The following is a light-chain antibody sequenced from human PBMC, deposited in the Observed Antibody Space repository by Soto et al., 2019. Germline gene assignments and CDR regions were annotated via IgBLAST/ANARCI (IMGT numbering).Light chain of an antibody. CDR3: SSYTSSSTLG. CDR2: EVS. Sequence: QSALTQPASVSGSPGQSSTISCTGASSDVGGYNYVSWYQQYPGKAPKLMIYEVSNRPSGVPNRFSGSKSGNTASLTISGLQAEDEADYYCSSYTSSSTLGFGSGTKVTVL. CDR1: SSDVGGYNY. J-gene: IGLJ1*01. V-gene: IGLV2-14*01.